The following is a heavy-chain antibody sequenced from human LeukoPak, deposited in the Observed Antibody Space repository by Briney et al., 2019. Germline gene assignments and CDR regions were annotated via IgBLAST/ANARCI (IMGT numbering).Heavy chain of an antibody. Sequence: SETLSLTCAVYGESLNYYYWSWIRQSPEKGLEWIGEVFDGKTTNYNPSLKSRVTISAVTSSNQFSLNLKSVTAADTAVYYCASLWYGHWGQGTLVTVSS. V-gene: IGHV4-34*12. CDR1: GESLNYYY. CDR2: VFDGKTT. J-gene: IGHJ5*02. CDR3: ASLWYGH.